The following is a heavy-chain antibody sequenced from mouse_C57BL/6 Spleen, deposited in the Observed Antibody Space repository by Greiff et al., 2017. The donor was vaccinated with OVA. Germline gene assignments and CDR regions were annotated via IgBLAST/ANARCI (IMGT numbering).Heavy chain of an antibody. J-gene: IGHJ3*01. CDR1: GYTFTSYW. Sequence: VQLQQSGAELAKPGASVKLSCKASGYTFTSYWMHWVKQRPGQGLEWIGYINPSSGYTKYHQKFKAKATLTADKSYSTAYMQLSSLTYEDSAVYYCARWKAYDSLGFAYWGQGTLVTVSA. V-gene: IGHV1-7*01. CDR2: INPSSGYT. CDR3: ARWKAYDSLGFAY. D-gene: IGHD2-12*01.